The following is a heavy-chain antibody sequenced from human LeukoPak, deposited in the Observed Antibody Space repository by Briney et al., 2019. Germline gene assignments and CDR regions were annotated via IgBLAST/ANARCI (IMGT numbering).Heavy chain of an antibody. D-gene: IGHD3-10*01. CDR3: ASGWFGGT. J-gene: IGHJ5*02. CDR1: GGSFSGYY. V-gene: IGHV4-34*01. Sequence: SETLSLPCAVYGGSFSGYYWSWIRQPPGKGLEWIGEINHSGSTNYNPSLKSRVTISVDTSKNQFSLKLSSVTAADTAVYYCASGWFGGTWGQGTLVTVSS. CDR2: INHSGST.